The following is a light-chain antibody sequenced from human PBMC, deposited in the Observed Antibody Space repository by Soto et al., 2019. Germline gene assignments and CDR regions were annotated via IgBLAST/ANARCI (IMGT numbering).Light chain of an antibody. CDR2: GAS. V-gene: IGKV3-15*01. Sequence: EIVMTQSPATLSVSPGERVTLSCRASQSVSSSLAWYQQKPGQAPRLLIYGASTRAIGIPARFSGSGSETEFTLTISSLQSEDFAVYYCQQYNNWRTFGQGTKVEIK. J-gene: IGKJ1*01. CDR1: QSVSSS. CDR3: QQYNNWRT.